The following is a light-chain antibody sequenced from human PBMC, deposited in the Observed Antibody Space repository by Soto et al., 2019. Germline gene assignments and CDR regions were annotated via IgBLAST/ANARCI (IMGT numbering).Light chain of an antibody. CDR1: QSISTY. J-gene: IGKJ1*01. CDR2: ASS. Sequence: IQMTQSPSSLSASVGDRVTITCRASQSISTYVNWYQQKPGKAPKLLIYASSSLQSGAPSRFSGSGSGTHFTLTINSLQPEDFATYYCQQSFSTPRTFGPGTRVE. CDR3: QQSFSTPRT. V-gene: IGKV1-39*01.